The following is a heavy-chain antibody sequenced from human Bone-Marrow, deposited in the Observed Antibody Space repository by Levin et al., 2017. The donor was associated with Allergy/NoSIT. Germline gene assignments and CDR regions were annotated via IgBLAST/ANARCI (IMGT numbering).Heavy chain of an antibody. J-gene: IGHJ4*02. Sequence: GGSLRLSCAASGFTFTNYGMHWVRQAPGKGLEWVALTWYDGNTKYYADSVKGRFTISRDNSKNTLDLQMNNLRAEDTAVYYCARAQGYFGSGSSTYFDYWGQGTLVTVSS. CDR3: ARAQGYFGSGSSTYFDY. V-gene: IGHV3-33*01. D-gene: IGHD3-10*01. CDR1: GFTFTNYG. CDR2: TWYDGNTK.